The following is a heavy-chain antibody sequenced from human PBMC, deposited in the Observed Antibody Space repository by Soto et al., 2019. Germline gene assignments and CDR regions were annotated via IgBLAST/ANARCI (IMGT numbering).Heavy chain of an antibody. D-gene: IGHD1-20*01. J-gene: IGHJ4*02. V-gene: IGHV4-34*01. CDR3: ATSQKGYNWNYFDH. CDR2: INHSGST. Sequence: SETLSLTCAVYGGSFSGYYWSWIRQPPGKGLEWIGEINHSGSTNYNPSLKSRVTISVXRXXXXFXLXLXXXTAAXTAVYXCATSQKGYNWNYFDHWGQGALVTVSS. CDR1: GGSFSGYY.